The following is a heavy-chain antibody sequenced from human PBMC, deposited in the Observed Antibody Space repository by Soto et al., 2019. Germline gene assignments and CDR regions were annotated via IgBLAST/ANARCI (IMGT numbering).Heavy chain of an antibody. CDR3: ARDAAVPGESDRFDY. D-gene: IGHD6-19*01. CDR1: GDSVTINFW. V-gene: IGHV4-4*02. J-gene: IGHJ4*02. Sequence: KPSETLSLTCAVSGDSVTINFWCSLVRQPPGKGLEWIGEAYHNGLTDYNPSLKSRVTMSVDTSKNEFSLKLTSLTAADTAIYYCARDAAVPGESDRFDYCGQGTLVTFSS. CDR2: AYHNGLT.